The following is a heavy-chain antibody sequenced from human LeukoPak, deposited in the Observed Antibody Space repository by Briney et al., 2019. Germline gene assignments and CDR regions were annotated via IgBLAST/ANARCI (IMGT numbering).Heavy chain of an antibody. D-gene: IGHD3-3*01. J-gene: IGHJ2*01. CDR1: GFTFGSYA. Sequence: GGSLRLPCAASGFTFGSYAMYWVRQAPGKGLEWVSGISGSGGSTFYADSVKGRFTISRDNSENTVYLQMNSLRAEDTAVYYCARRITTNWYFDLWGRGTLVTVSS. CDR3: ARRITTNWYFDL. V-gene: IGHV3-23*01. CDR2: ISGSGGST.